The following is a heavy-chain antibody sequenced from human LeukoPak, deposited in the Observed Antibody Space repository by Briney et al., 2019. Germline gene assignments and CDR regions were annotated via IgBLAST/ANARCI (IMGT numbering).Heavy chain of an antibody. CDR2: TSAYNGNT. D-gene: IGHD2-2*01. Sequence: ASVKVSCKASGYTFTSYGISWVRQAPGQGLEWMGWTSAYNGNTNYAQKLQGRVTMTTDTSTNTAYMELRSLRSDDTAVYYCARDQEGYCSSTSCYGRSAFDIWGQGTMVTVSS. CDR3: ARDQEGYCSSTSCYGRSAFDI. V-gene: IGHV1-18*01. CDR1: GYTFTSYG. J-gene: IGHJ3*02.